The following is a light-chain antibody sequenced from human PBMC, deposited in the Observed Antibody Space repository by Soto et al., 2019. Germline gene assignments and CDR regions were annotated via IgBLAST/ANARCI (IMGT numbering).Light chain of an antibody. Sequence: EIVLTQSPATLSLSPGERATLSCRASQSVSSYLAWYQQKPGQAPRLLIYDASNRATGIPARFSGSGCGTDFTLTISSLEPEDFAVYYCQHRSNWITFGQGTRLEIK. CDR2: DAS. V-gene: IGKV3-11*01. J-gene: IGKJ5*01. CDR1: QSVSSY. CDR3: QHRSNWIT.